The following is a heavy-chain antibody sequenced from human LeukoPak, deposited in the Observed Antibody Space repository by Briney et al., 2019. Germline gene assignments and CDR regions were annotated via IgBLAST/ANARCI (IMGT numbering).Heavy chain of an antibody. CDR3: VRSMSGRNDF. CDR1: GFTFSNYR. J-gene: IGHJ4*02. Sequence: GGSLRLSCAGSGFTFSNYRVHWVRQAPGKGLVWVSRINIDGSRTDYADSVKGRFTISRDNAKNTLYLQMNSLSAEDTAVYYCVRSMSGRNDFWGQGTLVTVSS. D-gene: IGHD1-26*01. V-gene: IGHV3-74*01. CDR2: INIDGSRT.